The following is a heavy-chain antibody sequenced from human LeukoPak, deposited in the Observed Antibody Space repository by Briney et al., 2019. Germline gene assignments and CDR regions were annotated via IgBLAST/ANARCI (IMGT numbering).Heavy chain of an antibody. Sequence: PGGSLRLSCAASGFTFSSYGMHWVRQAPGKGLEWVAFIRYDGSNKYYADSVKGRFTISRDNSKNTLYLQMNSLRAEDTAVYYCAKDGAFNGGNPPNFDYWGQGTLVTVSS. CDR1: GFTFSSYG. D-gene: IGHD4-23*01. V-gene: IGHV3-30*02. CDR2: IRYDGSNK. CDR3: AKDGAFNGGNPPNFDY. J-gene: IGHJ4*02.